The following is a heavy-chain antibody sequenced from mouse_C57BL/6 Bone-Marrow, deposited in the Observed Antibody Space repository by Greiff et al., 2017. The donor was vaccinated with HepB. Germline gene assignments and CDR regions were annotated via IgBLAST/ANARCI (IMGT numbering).Heavy chain of an antibody. V-gene: IGHV14-1*01. Sequence: VQLQQSGAELVRPGASVKLSCTASGFNIKDYYMHWVKQRPEQGLEWIGRIDPEDGDTEYAPKFQGKATMTADTSSNTAYLQLSSLTSEDTAVYYCTYIYYGYGGFAYWGQGTLVTVSA. CDR3: TYIYYGYGGFAY. CDR1: GFNIKDYY. J-gene: IGHJ3*01. D-gene: IGHD2-2*01. CDR2: IDPEDGDT.